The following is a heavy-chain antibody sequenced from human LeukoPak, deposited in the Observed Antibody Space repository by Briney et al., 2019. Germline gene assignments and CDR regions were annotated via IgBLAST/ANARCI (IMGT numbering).Heavy chain of an antibody. Sequence: GGSLRLSCAASGFTVSSSYMSWVRQAPGKGLEWVSVIYSGGNTYYADSVKGRFTISRDNSKNTLYLQMNSLRAEDTAVYYCAREGEGYGSGIDYWGQGTLVTVSS. V-gene: IGHV3-53*01. CDR1: GFTVSSSY. CDR3: AREGEGYGSGIDY. D-gene: IGHD3-10*01. J-gene: IGHJ4*02. CDR2: IYSGGNT.